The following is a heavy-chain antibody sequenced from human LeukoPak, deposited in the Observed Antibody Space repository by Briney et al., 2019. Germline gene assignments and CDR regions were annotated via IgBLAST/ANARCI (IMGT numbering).Heavy chain of an antibody. CDR3: AKHPYCSSTSCYFDY. J-gene: IGHJ4*02. CDR1: GFTFSSYG. CDR2: IRYDGSNK. D-gene: IGHD2-2*01. V-gene: IGHV3-30*02. Sequence: HPGGSLRLSCAASGFTFSSYGMHWVRQAPGKGLEWVAFIRYDGSNKYYADSVKGRFTISRDNSKNTLYLQMNSLRAEDTAVYYCAKHPYCSSTSCYFDYWGQGTLVTVSS.